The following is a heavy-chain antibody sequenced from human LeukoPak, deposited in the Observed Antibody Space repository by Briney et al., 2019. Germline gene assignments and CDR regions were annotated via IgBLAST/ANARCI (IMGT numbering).Heavy chain of an antibody. V-gene: IGHV4-61*02. CDR1: GGSISSGSYY. J-gene: IGHJ3*02. Sequence: SETLSLTCTVSGGSISSGSYYWSWIRQPAGKGLEWIGRIYTSGSTNYNPSLKSRVTISVDTSKNQFSLKLSSVTAADTAVYYCARGSPTRSIVVVPAARTRGAFDIWGQGTMVTVSS. CDR2: IYTSGST. D-gene: IGHD2-2*01. CDR3: ARGSPTRSIVVVPAARTRGAFDI.